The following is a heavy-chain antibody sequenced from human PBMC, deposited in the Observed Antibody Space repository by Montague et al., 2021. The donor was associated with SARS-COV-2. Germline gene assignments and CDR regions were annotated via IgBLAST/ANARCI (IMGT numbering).Heavy chain of an antibody. Sequence: SETLSLTCTVSGGSISSSIYYWGWIRQPPGKGLEWIGSIYYSGSTYYSPSLKSRVTISVDTSKNQFSLKLSSVTAADTAVYYCARISGMLVLLWGQGTLVTVSS. CDR1: GGSISSSIYY. D-gene: IGHD6-6*01. CDR3: ARISGMLVLL. J-gene: IGHJ4*02. CDR2: IYYSGST. V-gene: IGHV4-39*07.